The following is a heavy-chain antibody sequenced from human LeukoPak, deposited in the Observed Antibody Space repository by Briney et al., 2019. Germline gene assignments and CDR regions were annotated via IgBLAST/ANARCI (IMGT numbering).Heavy chain of an antibody. Sequence: GGSLRLSCAASGFTFSNHYMHWVRQAPGKGLVSVSRIDPNGRYASYADSVKGRFTISRDNAKNTLYLQMNTLGAEDTALYYCVRGSTDWNGMDVWGQGTTVTVSS. J-gene: IGHJ6*02. CDR3: VRGSTDWNGMDV. V-gene: IGHV3-74*01. CDR1: GFTFSNHY. D-gene: IGHD6-19*01. CDR2: IDPNGRYA.